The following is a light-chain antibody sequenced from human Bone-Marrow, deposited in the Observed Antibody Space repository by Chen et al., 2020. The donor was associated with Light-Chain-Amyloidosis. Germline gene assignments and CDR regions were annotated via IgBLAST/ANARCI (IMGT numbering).Light chain of an antibody. CDR3: QSADSSGTYEVI. CDR1: DLPTKY. J-gene: IGLJ2*01. V-gene: IGLV3-25*03. CDR2: RDI. Sequence: SYELPQPPSVSVSPGQTARITCSGDDLPTKYAYWYQQKPGQAPVLVIHRDIERPSGISERFSGSSSGTTATLTISGVQAEDEADYHCQSADSSGTYEVIFGGGTKLTVL.